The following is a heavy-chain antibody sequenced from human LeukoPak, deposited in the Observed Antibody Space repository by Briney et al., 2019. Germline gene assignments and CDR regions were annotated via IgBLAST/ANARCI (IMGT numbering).Heavy chain of an antibody. Sequence: PSQTLSLTCTVSGGSISSGSYYWSWIRQPAGKGLEWIGHIYTSGSTNYNPSLKTRVTISVETSKNQFSLRLSSMATADTAVYYCARSSDNYFGPWGQGTLVTVSS. J-gene: IGHJ5*02. CDR2: IYTSGST. CDR3: ARSSDNYFGP. D-gene: IGHD1-26*01. V-gene: IGHV4-61*09. CDR1: GGSISSGSYY.